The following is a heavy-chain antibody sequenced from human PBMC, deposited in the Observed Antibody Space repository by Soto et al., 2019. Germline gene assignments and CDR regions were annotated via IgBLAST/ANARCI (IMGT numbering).Heavy chain of an antibody. CDR2: INPSGGST. D-gene: IGHD2-2*01. CDR3: ARDPYCSSTSCYVFDY. V-gene: IGHV1-46*01. Sequence: GASVKVSCKASGYAFTSYYMHWVRQAPGQGLEWMGIINPSGGSTSYAQKFQGRVTMTRDTSTSTVYMELSSLRSEDAAVYYCARDPYCSSTSCYVFDYWGQETLVTVSS. J-gene: IGHJ4*02. CDR1: GYAFTSYY.